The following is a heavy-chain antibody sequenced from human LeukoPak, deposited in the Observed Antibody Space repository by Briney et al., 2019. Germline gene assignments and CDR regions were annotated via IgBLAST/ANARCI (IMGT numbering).Heavy chain of an antibody. CDR3: AKGVVRGVYYGMDV. V-gene: IGHV3-30*18. CDR1: GFTFSNYG. D-gene: IGHD3-10*01. Sequence: GGSLRLSCAASGFTFSNYGMYWVRQAPGKGLEWVAFISNDGSNEYYPSSVKGEFTISRDNSKNTLYLQMNNLKTDDTAVYYCAKGVVRGVYYGMDVWGQGTTVTVSS. CDR2: ISNDGSNE. J-gene: IGHJ6*02.